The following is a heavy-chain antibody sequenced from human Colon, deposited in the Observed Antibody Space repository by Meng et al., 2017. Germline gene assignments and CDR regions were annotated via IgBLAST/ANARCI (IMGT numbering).Heavy chain of an antibody. CDR3: AHSPQGYFDY. V-gene: IGHV2-5*02. Sequence: QIPLTETGAALVTLTQTVTRTCTFSGFSLTTSGVSVAWIRQPPGEALEWLAPIYWDDGKRYSPSLKNRLAITKDTSKNQVVLTMTIMEPMDTGTYYCAHSPQGYFDYWGPGTLVTVSS. CDR2: IYWDDGK. J-gene: IGHJ4*02. CDR1: GFSLTTSGVS.